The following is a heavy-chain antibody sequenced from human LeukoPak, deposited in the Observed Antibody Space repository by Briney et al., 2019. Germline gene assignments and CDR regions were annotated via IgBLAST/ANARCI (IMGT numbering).Heavy chain of an antibody. V-gene: IGHV1-18*01. CDR2: ISAYNGNT. CDR1: GYTFTSYG. CDR3: ARDPWELLHFDY. D-gene: IGHD1-26*01. Sequence: ASVKVSCKASGYTFTSYGISWVRQAPGQGLEWMGWISAYNGNTNYAQKLQGRVTMTTDTSTSTAYMGLRSLRSDGTAVYYRARDPWELLHFDYWGQGTLVTVSS. J-gene: IGHJ4*02.